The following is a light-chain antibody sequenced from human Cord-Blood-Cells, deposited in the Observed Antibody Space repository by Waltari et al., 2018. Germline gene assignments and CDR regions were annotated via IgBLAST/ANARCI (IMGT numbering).Light chain of an antibody. J-gene: IGLJ3*02. CDR1: SSNIGRNT. CDR2: SNN. V-gene: IGLV1-44*01. CDR3: AAWDDSLNGPV. Sequence: QSVLTQPPSASGTPGQRVTISCSGSSSNIGRNTVNWYQQLPGTAPKLLIYSNNQRPSGVPDRFSGSNAGTAASLAISGLQSEDEADYYCAAWDDSLNGPVFGGGTKLTVL.